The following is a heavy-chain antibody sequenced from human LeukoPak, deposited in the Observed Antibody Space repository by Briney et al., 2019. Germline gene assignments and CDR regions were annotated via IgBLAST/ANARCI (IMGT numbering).Heavy chain of an antibody. V-gene: IGHV3-53*01. CDR2: IYSGGST. CDR3: ARVHGSGSYRYGMDV. J-gene: IGHJ6*02. D-gene: IGHD3-10*01. Sequence: GGSLRLSCAASGFTVSSNYMSWVRQAPGKGLEWVSVIYSGGSTYYADSVKGRFTISRDNSKNTLYLQMNSLRAEDTAVYYCARVHGSGSYRYGMDVWGQGTTVTVSS. CDR1: GFTVSSNY.